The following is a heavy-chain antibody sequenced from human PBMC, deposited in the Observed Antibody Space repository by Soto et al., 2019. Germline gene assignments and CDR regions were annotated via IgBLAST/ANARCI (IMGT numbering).Heavy chain of an antibody. CDR1: GFTFSTYA. Sequence: EVQLLESGGVLVQPGGSLRLSCAASGFTFSTYAMSWVHQAPGKGLEWVSAISGSGGSTFYADSVKGRFTISRDNSKNTLYLQMNSLRAEDTAVYYCAKAGYGSAYYNQDYWGQGTLVTASS. J-gene: IGHJ4*02. V-gene: IGHV3-23*01. D-gene: IGHD3-10*01. CDR3: AKAGYGSAYYNQDY. CDR2: ISGSGGST.